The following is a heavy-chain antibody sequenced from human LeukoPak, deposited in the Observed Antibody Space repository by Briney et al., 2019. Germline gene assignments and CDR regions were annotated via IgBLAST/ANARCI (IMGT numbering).Heavy chain of an antibody. CDR1: GFTLTNYW. CDR3: ARVFRLSGDDKSTYRNFDC. J-gene: IGHJ4*02. V-gene: IGHV3-74*01. CDR2: INTDGTTT. D-gene: IGHD2/OR15-2a*01. Sequence: GGSLRLSCAASGFTLTNYWMHWVRQVPGKGLVWVSHINTDGTTTGYADSVKGRFSISRDNAKNTLYLQMDSLRGEDTAVYYCARVFRLSGDDKSTYRNFDCWGQGTLVTVSS.